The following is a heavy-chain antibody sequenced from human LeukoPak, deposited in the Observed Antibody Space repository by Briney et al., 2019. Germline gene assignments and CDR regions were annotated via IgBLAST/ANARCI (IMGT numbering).Heavy chain of an antibody. Sequence: GGSLRLSCAASGFTFSTYAMSWVRQAPGKGLEWVSGISGSGGSTYYADSVRGRFIISRDNSKNTLFLQMSSLRVEDTAVYYCARDSYFDYWGDVWGQGTTVTVSS. CDR3: ARDSYFDYWGDV. D-gene: IGHD3-3*01. V-gene: IGHV3-23*01. J-gene: IGHJ6*02. CDR2: ISGSGGST. CDR1: GFTFSTYA.